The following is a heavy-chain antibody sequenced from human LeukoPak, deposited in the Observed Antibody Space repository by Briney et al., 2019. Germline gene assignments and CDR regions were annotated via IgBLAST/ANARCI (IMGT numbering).Heavy chain of an antibody. CDR1: GFTFDDYA. Sequence: GGSLRLSCAASGFTFDDYAMHWVRQAPGKGLEWVSGISWNSGSIGYADSVKGRFTISRDNAKNSLYLQMNSLRAEDTALYYCATVTGTTCSEFDPWGQGTLVTVSS. CDR3: ATVTGTTCSEFDP. V-gene: IGHV3-9*01. J-gene: IGHJ5*02. CDR2: ISWNSGSI. D-gene: IGHD1-7*01.